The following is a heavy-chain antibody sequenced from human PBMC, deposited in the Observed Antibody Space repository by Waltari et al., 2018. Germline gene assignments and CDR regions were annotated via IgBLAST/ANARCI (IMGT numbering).Heavy chain of an antibody. CDR2: INTSGNSA. CDR3: ASRSRFSGSPLGH. Sequence: EVQLVESGGGLVQPGGSLRLSCATSGFHFKSYEMNWVRQAPGKGLEWVSYINTSGNSANYADSVKGRFSISRDNAKNSVDLQMNSLRAEDTAVYYCASRSRFSGSPLGHWGQGSLVIVSS. V-gene: IGHV3-48*03. J-gene: IGHJ1*01. CDR1: GFHFKSYE. D-gene: IGHD1-26*01.